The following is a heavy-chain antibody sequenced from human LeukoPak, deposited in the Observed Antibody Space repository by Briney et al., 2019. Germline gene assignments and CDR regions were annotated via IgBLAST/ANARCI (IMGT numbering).Heavy chain of an antibody. D-gene: IGHD4-17*01. J-gene: IGHJ4*02. V-gene: IGHV4-31*03. CDR3: AGVKRDYGDQHFDY. CDR1: GGSISSGGYY. Sequence: PSQTLSLTCTVSGGSISSGGYYWSWIRQHPGKGLEWIGHIYYSGSTYYNPSLKSRVTISVDTSKNQFSLKLSSVTAADTAVYYCAGVKRDYGDQHFDYWGQGTLVTVSS. CDR2: IYYSGST.